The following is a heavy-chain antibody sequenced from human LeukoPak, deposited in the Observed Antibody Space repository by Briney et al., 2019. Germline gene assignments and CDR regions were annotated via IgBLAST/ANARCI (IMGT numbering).Heavy chain of an antibody. CDR2: ISRGGSTK. J-gene: IGHJ6*03. CDR1: GFTFSDYN. D-gene: IGHD2-15*01. CDR3: ARVLRYCSGGNCYSGGLGYMDV. Sequence: SGGSLRLSCAASGFTFSDYNMRWIRQAPGKGLEWVPSISRGGSTKYYADSVKGRFTISRDNAKNSLFLQMNSLRAEDTAVYYCARVLRYCSGGNCYSGGLGYMDVWGKGTTVTISS. V-gene: IGHV3-11*01.